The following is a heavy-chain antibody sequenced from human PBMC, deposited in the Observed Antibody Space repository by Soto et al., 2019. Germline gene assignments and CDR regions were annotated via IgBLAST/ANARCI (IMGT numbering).Heavy chain of an antibody. D-gene: IGHD4-17*01. CDR2: IIPILGIA. J-gene: IGHJ5*02. CDR1: GGTFSSYT. Sequence: QVQLVQSGAEVKKPGSSVKASCKASGGTFSSYTISWVRQAPGQGLEWMGRIIPILGIANYAQKFQGRVTITADKSTSTAYMELSSLRSEGTAVYYCARTLDGDHTWGQGTLVTVSS. CDR3: ARTLDGDHT. V-gene: IGHV1-69*02.